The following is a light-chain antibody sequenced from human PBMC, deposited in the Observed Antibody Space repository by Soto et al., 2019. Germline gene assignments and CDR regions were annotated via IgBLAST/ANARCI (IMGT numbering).Light chain of an antibody. J-gene: IGKJ1*01. V-gene: IGKV3-20*01. CDR1: QSLNSFC. Sequence: EIVLTQSPGTLSLSPGERATLSCRASQSLNSFCLAWYQQKPGQAPRLLIYGSSNRATGIPDGFSGSGSGTDFTLTISRLDPEDFAVYYCQQYDISPRTFGQGTKV. CDR3: QQYDISPRT. CDR2: GSS.